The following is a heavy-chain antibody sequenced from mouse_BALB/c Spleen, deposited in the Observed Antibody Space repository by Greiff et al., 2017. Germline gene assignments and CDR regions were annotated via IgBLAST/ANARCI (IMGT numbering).Heavy chain of an antibody. J-gene: IGHJ3*01. V-gene: IGHV5-4*02. Sequence: DVMLVESGGGLVKPGGSLKLSCAASGFTFSDYYMYWVRQTPEKRLEWVATISDGGSYTYYPDSVKGRFTISRDNAKNNLYLQMSSLKSEDTAMYYCARDYYGSRSFAYWGQGTLVTVSA. CDR2: ISDGGSYT. D-gene: IGHD1-1*01. CDR1: GFTFSDYY. CDR3: ARDYYGSRSFAY.